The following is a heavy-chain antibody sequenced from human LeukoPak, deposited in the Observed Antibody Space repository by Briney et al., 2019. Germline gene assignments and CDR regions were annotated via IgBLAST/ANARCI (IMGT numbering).Heavy chain of an antibody. CDR2: VYYSGST. CDR1: GGSISGYY. D-gene: IGHD2-15*01. V-gene: IGHV4-59*08. J-gene: IGHJ4*02. Sequence: SETLSLTCTVSGGSISGYYWTWIRQPPGKGLEWMGYVYYSGSTSYNPSLKSRVTMTVDTSKNQFSLKLSSVTAADTAVYYCARYFCSGGRCSHFDYWGQGTLVTVSS. CDR3: ARYFCSGGRCSHFDY.